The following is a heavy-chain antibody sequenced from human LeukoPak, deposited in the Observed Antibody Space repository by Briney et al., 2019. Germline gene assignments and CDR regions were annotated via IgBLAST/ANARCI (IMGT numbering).Heavy chain of an antibody. CDR1: GYSFTSYC. J-gene: IGHJ3*01. CDR2: IYPGDSGP. Sequence: KPGESLKISCKVSGYSFTSYCIGWVRQMPGKCLEWMGIIYPGDSGPTYSPSFQGQVTISVDKSINTAYLQWSSLQASDTAMYYCGMSGDRVPLQDDVFDVWGQGTMVTVST. CDR3: GMSGDRVPLQDDVFDV. D-gene: IGHD1-26*01. V-gene: IGHV5-51*01.